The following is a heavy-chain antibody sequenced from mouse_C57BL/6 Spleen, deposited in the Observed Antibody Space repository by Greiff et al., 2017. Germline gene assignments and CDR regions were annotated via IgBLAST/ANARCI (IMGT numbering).Heavy chain of an antibody. Sequence: EVMLVESGGGLVQPKGSLKLSCAASGFTFNTYAIRSKSSNYATYYADSVKDRFTISRDDSQSMLYLQMNNLKTEDTAMYYCVRERDYDYDRFAYWGQGTLVTVSA. CDR2: RSKSSNYAT. J-gene: IGHJ3*01. CDR3: VRERDYDYDRFAY. V-gene: IGHV10-3*01. CDR1: GFTFNTYA. D-gene: IGHD2-4*01.